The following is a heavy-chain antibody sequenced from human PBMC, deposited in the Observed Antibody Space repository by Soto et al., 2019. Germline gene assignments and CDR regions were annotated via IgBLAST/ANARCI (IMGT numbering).Heavy chain of an antibody. D-gene: IGHD3-22*01. J-gene: IGHJ4*02. CDR3: AIARNYYDSSGYYPETPFDY. CDR1: GSSSSSYY. CDR2: IYYSGST. Sequence: SETLSLTNTVSGSSSSSYYWSWIRQPPGKGLEWIGYIYYSGSTNYNPSLKSRVTISVDTSKNQFSLKLSSVTAADTAVYYCAIARNYYDSSGYYPETPFDYWGQGTLVTVSS. V-gene: IGHV4-59*08.